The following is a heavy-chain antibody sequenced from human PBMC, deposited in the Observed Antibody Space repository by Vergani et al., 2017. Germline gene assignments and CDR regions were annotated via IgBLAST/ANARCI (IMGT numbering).Heavy chain of an antibody. CDR3: ARDSTTSGFTWFDP. CDR1: GGSISSGTYY. D-gene: IGHD4-11*01. CDR2: IYKSGST. Sequence: QVQLQESGPGLVKPSQTLSLTCTVSGGSISSGTYYWSWIRQPAGKGLEWIGHIYKSGSTKYNPSLKSRVTISVDTSRNQFSLKLSSVTAADTAVYYCARDSTTSGFTWFDPWGQGALVTVSS. V-gene: IGHV4-61*02. J-gene: IGHJ5*02.